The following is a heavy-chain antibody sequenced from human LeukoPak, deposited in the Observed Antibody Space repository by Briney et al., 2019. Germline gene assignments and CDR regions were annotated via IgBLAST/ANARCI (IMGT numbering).Heavy chain of an antibody. J-gene: IGHJ4*02. D-gene: IGHD3-22*01. CDR2: ISGSGDNT. V-gene: IGHV3-23*01. CDR3: AKGSYYDSSGSFYFDY. Sequence: GGSLRLSCAASGFTFSNAWMNWVRQAPGKGLEWVSGISGSGDNTYYADSVKGRFTISRDNSKNTLYVQVNSLGTEDTAAYYCAKGSYYDSSGSFYFDYWGQGTLVTVSS. CDR1: GFTFSNAW.